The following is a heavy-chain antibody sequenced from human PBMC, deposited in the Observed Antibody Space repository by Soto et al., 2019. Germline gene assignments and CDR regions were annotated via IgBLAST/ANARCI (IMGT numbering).Heavy chain of an antibody. Sequence: GGSLRLSCAASGFTFSSYAMSWVRQAPGKGLEWVSAISGSGGSTYYADSVKGRFTISRDNSKNTLYLQMNSLRAEDTAVYYCAKGIEWELPSAYYGMDVWGQGTTVTVSS. CDR2: ISGSGGST. CDR1: GFTFSSYA. J-gene: IGHJ6*02. V-gene: IGHV3-23*01. D-gene: IGHD1-26*01. CDR3: AKGIEWELPSAYYGMDV.